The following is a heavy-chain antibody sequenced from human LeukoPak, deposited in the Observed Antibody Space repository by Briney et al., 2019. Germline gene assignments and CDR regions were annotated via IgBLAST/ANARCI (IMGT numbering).Heavy chain of an antibody. Sequence: PSETLSLTCAVYGVPFSGYYWSWIRQPPGKGLEWIGEINHSGSTNYNPSLKSRVTISVDTSKNQFSLKLSSVTAADTAVYYCARGRRGAVAGILDYWGQGTLVTVSS. V-gene: IGHV4-34*01. CDR2: INHSGST. CDR3: ARGRRGAVAGILDY. D-gene: IGHD6-19*01. CDR1: GVPFSGYY. J-gene: IGHJ4*02.